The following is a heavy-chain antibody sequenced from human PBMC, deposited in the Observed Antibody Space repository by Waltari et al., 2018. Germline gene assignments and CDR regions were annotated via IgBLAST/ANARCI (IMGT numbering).Heavy chain of an antibody. D-gene: IGHD3-9*01. V-gene: IGHV3-15*07. CDR3: TTNYDILTGYSAFDY. J-gene: IGHJ4*02. CDR2: IKSKTDGGTT. Sequence: SVSNAWMNWVRQAPGKGLEWVGRIKSKTDGGTTDYAAPVKGRFTISRDDSKNTLYLQMNSLKTEDTAVYYCTTNYDILTGYSAFDYWGQGTLVTVSS. CDR1: SVSNAW.